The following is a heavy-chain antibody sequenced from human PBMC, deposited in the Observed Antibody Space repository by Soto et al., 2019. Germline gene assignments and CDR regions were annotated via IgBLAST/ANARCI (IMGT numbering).Heavy chain of an antibody. V-gene: IGHV3-21*01. CDR2: ISSSSSYI. D-gene: IGHD6-19*01. CDR3: ARVGIAVAGYGMDV. J-gene: IGHJ6*02. CDR1: GFTFSSYS. Sequence: GGSLRLSCAASGFTFSSYSMNWVRQAPGKGLEWVSPISSSSSYIYYADSVKGRFTISRDNAKNSLYLQMNSLRAEDTAVYYCARVGIAVAGYGMDVWGQGTTVTVSS.